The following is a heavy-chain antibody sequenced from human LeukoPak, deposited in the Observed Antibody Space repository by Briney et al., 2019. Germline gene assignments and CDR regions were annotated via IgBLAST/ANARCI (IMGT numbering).Heavy chain of an antibody. CDR2: IYYSGST. CDR1: GGFISSYY. Sequence: PSETLSLTCTVSGGFISSYYWSWIRQPPGKGLEWIGYIYYSGSTNYNPSLKSRVTISVDTSKNQFSLKLSSVTAADTAVYYCARVGDYGGNSAILDYWGQGTRVTVSS. V-gene: IGHV4-59*01. J-gene: IGHJ4*02. D-gene: IGHD4-23*01. CDR3: ARVGDYGGNSAILDY.